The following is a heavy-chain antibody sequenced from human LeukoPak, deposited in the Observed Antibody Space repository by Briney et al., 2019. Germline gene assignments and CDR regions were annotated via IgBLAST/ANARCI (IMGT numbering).Heavy chain of an antibody. CDR1: GYSISSGYF. CDR2: IYNSGST. D-gene: IGHD4-17*01. V-gene: IGHV4-38-2*02. J-gene: IGHJ4*02. CDR3: ASGHGDYKWFDY. Sequence: SETLSLTCTVSGYSISSGYFWGWIRQPPGKGLEWIGTIYNSGSTYYNPSLKSRVTISVDTSKNQFSLKLSSVTAADTAVYYCASGHGDYKWFDYWGQGTLVTVSS.